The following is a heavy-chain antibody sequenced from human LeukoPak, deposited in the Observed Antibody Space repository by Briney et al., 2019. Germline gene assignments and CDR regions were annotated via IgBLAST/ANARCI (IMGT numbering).Heavy chain of an antibody. D-gene: IGHD6-13*01. CDR3: VRAKGGPGSTWAFDI. Sequence: GGSLRLSCAASGFTFNNYWMHWVRQAPGKGLVWVSRLNSDGSSSAFADSMKGRFTISRDNAKNTLYLQMNSLRAEDTAVYFCVRAKGGPGSTWAFDIWGQGTRVTVSS. J-gene: IGHJ3*02. CDR2: LNSDGSSS. CDR1: GFTFNNYW. V-gene: IGHV3-74*01.